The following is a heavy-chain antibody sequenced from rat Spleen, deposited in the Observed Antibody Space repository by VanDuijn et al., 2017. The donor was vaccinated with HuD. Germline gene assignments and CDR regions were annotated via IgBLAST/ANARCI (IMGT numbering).Heavy chain of an antibody. V-gene: IGHV5-29*01. CDR3: ARQWDY. CDR2: ITNASGRT. CDR1: GFTFSDYY. J-gene: IGHJ2*01. Sequence: EVQLVESDGGLVQPGRSLKLSCAASGFTFSDYYMAWVRQAPTKGLEWVATITNASGRTYYPDSVKGRFTISRDTAQNTLYLQMNSLRSEDTATYYCARQWDYWGQGVMVTVSS.